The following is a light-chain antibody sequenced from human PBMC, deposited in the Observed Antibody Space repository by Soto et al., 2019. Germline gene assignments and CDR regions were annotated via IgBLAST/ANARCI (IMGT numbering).Light chain of an antibody. CDR1: QGIRSD. CDR3: LQDYTYPRT. Sequence: AIQMTQSPSSLSASVGDRVTITCRASQGIRSDLAWYQKKSGKAPKLLISAASSLQRGVPSRFSGSGSGSDFTLTISSLQPEDFATYYCLQDYTYPRTFGQGNSVEI. J-gene: IGKJ1*01. V-gene: IGKV1-6*01. CDR2: AAS.